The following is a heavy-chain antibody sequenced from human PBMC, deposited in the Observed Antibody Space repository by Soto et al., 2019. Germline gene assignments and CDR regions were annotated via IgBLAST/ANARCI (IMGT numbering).Heavy chain of an antibody. D-gene: IGHD2-15*01. CDR2: ISYDGGTD. CDR1: GFTLSDYA. CDR3: ARVVVPVSVNEGLDV. V-gene: IGHV3-30-3*01. J-gene: IGHJ6*02. Sequence: QVQLVESGGGVVQPGRSLRLSCAASGFTLSDYAVHWDRQAPGRGLEWMAAISYDGGTDYYADSVKGRFTISRDNSRNMVYLQMNNLRAVDTAVYCCARVVVPVSVNEGLDVWVPGTTVIIPS.